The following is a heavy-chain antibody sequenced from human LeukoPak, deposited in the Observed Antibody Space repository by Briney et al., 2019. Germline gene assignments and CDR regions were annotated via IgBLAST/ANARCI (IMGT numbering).Heavy chain of an antibody. Sequence: GGSLRLSCAASGFTFSSYAMSWVRQAPGKGLEWVSGISSSGGSTYYADSGKGRFTISRDNSKNTLYLQMNSLRGEDTAVYYCAIDRAYSSGPLDYWGQGTLVTVSS. CDR2: ISSSGGST. J-gene: IGHJ4*02. CDR3: AIDRAYSSGPLDY. V-gene: IGHV3-23*01. CDR1: GFTFSSYA. D-gene: IGHD6-19*01.